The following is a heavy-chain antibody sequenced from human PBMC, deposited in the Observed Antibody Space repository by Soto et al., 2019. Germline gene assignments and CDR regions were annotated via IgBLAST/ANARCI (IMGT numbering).Heavy chain of an antibody. D-gene: IGHD3-9*01. CDR2: IYYSGST. CDR1: GGSISSYY. CDR3: ARDQNDILTGYYNAFDI. V-gene: IGHV4-59*01. J-gene: IGHJ3*02. Sequence: PSETLSLTCTVSGGSISSYYWSWIRQPPGKGLEWIGYIYYSGSTNYNPSLKSRVTISVDTSKNQFSLKLSSVTAADTAVYYCARDQNDILTGYYNAFDIWGQGTMVTVSS.